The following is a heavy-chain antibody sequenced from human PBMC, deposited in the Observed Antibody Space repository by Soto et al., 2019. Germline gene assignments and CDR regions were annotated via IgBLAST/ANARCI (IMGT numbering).Heavy chain of an antibody. J-gene: IGHJ6*02. CDR2: ARNKANSYTT. Sequence: PGGSLRLSCAASGFTFIDHYMDWVRQAPGKGLEWVGRARNKANSYTTVYAASVRGRFSISRDDSQNSLFLQMNSLRTEDTAVYYCTRGGTVSTNHYDPMDVWGQGTTVTVSS. CDR1: GFTFIDHY. D-gene: IGHD4-4*01. V-gene: IGHV3-72*01. CDR3: TRGGTVSTNHYDPMDV.